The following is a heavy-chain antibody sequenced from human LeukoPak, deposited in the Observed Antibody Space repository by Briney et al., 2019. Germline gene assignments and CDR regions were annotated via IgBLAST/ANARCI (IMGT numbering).Heavy chain of an antibody. CDR2: IYHSGST. V-gene: IGHV4-38-2*02. J-gene: IGHJ6*03. CDR1: GYSISSGYY. Sequence: SETLSLTCTASGYSISSGYYWGWIRQPPGKGLEWIGSIYHSGSTYYNPSLKSRVTISVDTSKNQFSLKLSSVTAADTAVYYCARASYDFWSGSKQDYYYYYMDVWGKGTTVTVSS. D-gene: IGHD3-3*01. CDR3: ARASYDFWSGSKQDYYYYYMDV.